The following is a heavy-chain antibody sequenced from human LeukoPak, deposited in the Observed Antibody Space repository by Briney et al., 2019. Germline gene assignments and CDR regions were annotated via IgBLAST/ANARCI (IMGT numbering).Heavy chain of an antibody. D-gene: IGHD6-19*01. CDR3: AGSSGWLPSSHFDY. Sequence: PGGSLRLSCAASGFTVSSNYMSWVRQAPGKGLEWVSVIYSGGSTYCADAVKGRFTISRHNSKNTLYLQMNSLRAEDTAVYYCAGSSGWLPSSHFDYWGQGTLVTVSS. CDR1: GFTVSSNY. V-gene: IGHV3-53*04. J-gene: IGHJ4*02. CDR2: IYSGGST.